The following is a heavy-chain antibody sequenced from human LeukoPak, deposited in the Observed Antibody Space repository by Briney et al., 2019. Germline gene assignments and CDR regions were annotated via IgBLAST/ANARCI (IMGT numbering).Heavy chain of an antibody. CDR2: INPNSGGT. V-gene: IGHV1-2*02. CDR1: GYTFTAYY. D-gene: IGHD6-19*01. J-gene: IGHJ4*02. CDR3: ARGQWLASYFDY. Sequence: ASVSVSSTASGYTFTAYYMHWVPQAPGQGLEWMGWINPNSGGTNYAQKFRGRVTMTRDTSISTAYMELSRLRSDDTAVYYCARGQWLASYFDYWGQGTLVTVSS.